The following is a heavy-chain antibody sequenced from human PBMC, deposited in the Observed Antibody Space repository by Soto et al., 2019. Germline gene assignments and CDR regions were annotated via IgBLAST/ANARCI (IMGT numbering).Heavy chain of an antibody. D-gene: IGHD1-26*01. CDR1: GFTFSGSA. Sequence: EVQLVESGGGLVQPGGSLKLSCAASGFTFSGSAMHWVRQASGKGLEWVGRIRSKANSYATAYAASVKGRFTISRDDSKNTAYRQMNSLKTEDTAVYYCTRRGEVGAPYWGQGTLVTVSS. CDR3: TRRGEVGAPY. CDR2: IRSKANSYAT. J-gene: IGHJ4*02. V-gene: IGHV3-73*02.